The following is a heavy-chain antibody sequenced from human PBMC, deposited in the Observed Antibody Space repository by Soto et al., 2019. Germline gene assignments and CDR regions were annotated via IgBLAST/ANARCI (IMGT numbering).Heavy chain of an antibody. V-gene: IGHV3-74*01. J-gene: IGHJ4*02. Sequence: AASGFTFSSYWMHWVRQAPGKGLVWVSRINSDGSSTSYADSVKGRFTISRDNAKNTLYLQMNSLRAEVTAVYYCARVPLWFGEKTDYWGQGTLVTVSS. CDR1: GFTFSSYW. CDR2: INSDGSST. D-gene: IGHD3-10*01. CDR3: ARVPLWFGEKTDY.